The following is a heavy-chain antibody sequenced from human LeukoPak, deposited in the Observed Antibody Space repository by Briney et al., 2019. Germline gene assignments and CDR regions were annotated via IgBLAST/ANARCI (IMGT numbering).Heavy chain of an antibody. Sequence: ASVKVSCKASGYTFTSYAMHWVRQAPGQRLEWMGWINAGNGNTKYSQKFQGRVTITRDTSASTAYMELSSLRSEDTAVYYCARGTSRGKIDYWGQGTLVTVSS. D-gene: IGHD1-26*01. J-gene: IGHJ4*02. CDR1: GYTFTSYA. CDR2: INAGNGNT. V-gene: IGHV1-3*01. CDR3: ARGTSRGKIDY.